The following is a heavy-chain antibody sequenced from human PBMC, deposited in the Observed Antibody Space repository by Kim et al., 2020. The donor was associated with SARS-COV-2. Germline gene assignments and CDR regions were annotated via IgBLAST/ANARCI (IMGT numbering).Heavy chain of an antibody. J-gene: IGHJ4*02. CDR2: ISDDGANT. V-gene: IGHV3-23*01. CDR3: AKEGAADLYYFDS. CDR1: GFTFNIFA. D-gene: IGHD6-25*01. Sequence: GGSLRLSCEASGFTFNIFAMNWVRQAPGKGLEWVSGISDDGANTYYSYSVRGRFTISRDNSKRIVYLQMNSLRAGDTAVYYCAKEGAADLYYFDSWGQGTLVTVSS.